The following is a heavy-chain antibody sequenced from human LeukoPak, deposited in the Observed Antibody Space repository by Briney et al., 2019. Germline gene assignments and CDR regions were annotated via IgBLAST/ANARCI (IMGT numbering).Heavy chain of an antibody. J-gene: IGHJ3*02. V-gene: IGHV4-34*01. D-gene: IGHD3-10*01. CDR1: GGSFSGYY. CDR2: INHSGST. Sequence: PSETLSLTCAVYGGSFSGYYWSWIRQPPGKGLEWIGEINHSGSTNYNPSLKSRVTISVDTSKNQFSLKLSSVTAADTAVYYCARDYIWGATDAFDIWGQGTMVTVSS. CDR3: ARDYIWGATDAFDI.